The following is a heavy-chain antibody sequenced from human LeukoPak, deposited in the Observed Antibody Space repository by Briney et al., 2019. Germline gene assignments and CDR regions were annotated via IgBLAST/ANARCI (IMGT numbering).Heavy chain of an antibody. D-gene: IGHD1-26*01. CDR2: INHSGST. CDR3: ARGFIVGATLPPYYFDY. Sequence: PSETLSLTCAVYGGSFSGYYWSWIRQPPGKGLEWIGEINHSGSTNYNPSLKSRVTISVDMSKNQFSLKLSSVTAADTAVYYCARGFIVGATLPPYYFDYWGQGTLVTVSS. CDR1: GGSFSGYY. J-gene: IGHJ4*02. V-gene: IGHV4-34*01.